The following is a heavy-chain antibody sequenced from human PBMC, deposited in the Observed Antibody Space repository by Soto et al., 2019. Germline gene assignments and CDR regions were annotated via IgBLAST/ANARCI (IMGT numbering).Heavy chain of an antibody. CDR2: IHGTRSII. V-gene: IGHV3-48*02. D-gene: IGHD3-16*01. Sequence: EVHLVESGGGLVQPGGSLRLSCAVSGFTFSTHAMNWVRQAPGKGLEWVAYIHGTRSIIYYADSVKGRFTISRDNAKNSLFLQMASLRDEDTAVYYFARDARSADYDYWGQGTVVTVSS. CDR1: GFTFSTHA. CDR3: ARDARSADYDY. J-gene: IGHJ4*02.